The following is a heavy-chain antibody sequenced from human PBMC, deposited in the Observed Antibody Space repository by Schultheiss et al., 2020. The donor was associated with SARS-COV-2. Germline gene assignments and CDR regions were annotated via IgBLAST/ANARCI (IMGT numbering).Heavy chain of an antibody. D-gene: IGHD6-13*01. CDR3: ARDYDLLAAAGPRNFDY. J-gene: IGHJ4*02. CDR1: GGSISSYY. V-gene: IGHV4-34*01. CDR2: INHSGST. Sequence: SETLSLTCTVSGGSISSYYWSWIRQPPGKGLEWIGEINHSGSTNYNPSLKSRVTISVDTSKNQFSLKLSSVTAADTAVYYCARDYDLLAAAGPRNFDYWGQGTLVTVSS.